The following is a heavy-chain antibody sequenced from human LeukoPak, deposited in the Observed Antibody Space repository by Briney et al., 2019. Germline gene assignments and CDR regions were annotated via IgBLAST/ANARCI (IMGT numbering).Heavy chain of an antibody. D-gene: IGHD5-24*01. J-gene: IGHJ4*02. V-gene: IGHV4-59*08. CDR3: ARVPQMTTITD. CDR2: IYYSGSA. CDR1: GPSISSYY. Sequence: SETLSLTCTVSGPSISSYYWSWIRQPPGKGLEWIGYIYYSGSANSNPSLKSRVSISIDTSKNQFSLRLISVTAADTAVYYCARVPQMTTITDWGEGTLVTVSS.